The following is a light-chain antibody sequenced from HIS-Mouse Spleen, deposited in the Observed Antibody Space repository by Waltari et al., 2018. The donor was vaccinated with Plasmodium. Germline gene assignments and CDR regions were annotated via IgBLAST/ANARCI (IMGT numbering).Light chain of an antibody. CDR3: QQRSNWPRVLT. J-gene: IGKJ4*01. Sequence: EIVFTHPPPTLSLSPGERATPPCRASQSVSSYLAWYQQKPGQAPRLLIYDASNRATGIPARFSGSGSGTDFTLTISSLEPEDFAVYYCQQRSNWPRVLTFGGGTKVEIK. CDR1: QSVSSY. CDR2: DAS. V-gene: IGKV3-11*01.